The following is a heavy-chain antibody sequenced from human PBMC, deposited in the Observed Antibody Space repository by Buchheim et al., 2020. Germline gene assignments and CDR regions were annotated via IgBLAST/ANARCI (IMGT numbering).Heavy chain of an antibody. Sequence: EVQLVQSGAVMKKAGESLKISCKGSGYSFTNYWVAWVRQMPGKGLELMGIIYPGDSDTRYSPSFQGQVTISADKSIGTAYPQWKSLKASDTAIYFCARAAKPQSLYGTSFGFYYYYYGFDVWGQGAT. J-gene: IGHJ6*02. D-gene: IGHD2-2*02. CDR3: ARAAKPQSLYGTSFGFYYYYYGFDV. CDR1: GYSFTNYW. CDR2: IYPGDSDT. V-gene: IGHV5-51*01.